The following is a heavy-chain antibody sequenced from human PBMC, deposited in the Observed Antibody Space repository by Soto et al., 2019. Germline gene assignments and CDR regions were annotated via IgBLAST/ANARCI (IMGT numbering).Heavy chain of an antibody. J-gene: IGHJ3*01. V-gene: IGHV3-72*01. Sequence: EVQLVESGGDLVQPGGSLRLSCAASGFTFSDHYMDWVRQAPGKGLEWVGRIRNKGNSYTTEYAASVKGRFTISRDASLNSLYLQMNRLRTVDAAVYYCARARSNTWGLDAFDVRGQGTMVTVSS. CDR3: ARARSNTWGLDAFDV. CDR2: IRNKGNSYTT. CDR1: GFTFSDHY. D-gene: IGHD7-27*01.